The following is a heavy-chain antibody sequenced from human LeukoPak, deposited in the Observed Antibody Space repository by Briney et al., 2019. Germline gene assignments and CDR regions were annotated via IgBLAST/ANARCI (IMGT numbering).Heavy chain of an antibody. CDR3: ASYDSSGRAFDI. CDR2: IYYSGST. Sequence: PSETLSLTCTVSSGSISSYYWSWIRQPPGKGLEWIGYIYYSGSTNYNPSLKSRVTISVDTSKNQLSLKLSSVTAADTAVYYCASYDSSGRAFDIWGQGTMVTVSS. D-gene: IGHD3-22*01. CDR1: SGSISSYY. V-gene: IGHV4-59*01. J-gene: IGHJ3*02.